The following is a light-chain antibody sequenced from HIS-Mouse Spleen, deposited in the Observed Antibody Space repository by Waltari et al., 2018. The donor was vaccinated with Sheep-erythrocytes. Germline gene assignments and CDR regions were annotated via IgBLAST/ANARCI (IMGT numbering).Light chain of an antibody. J-gene: IGLJ3*02. Sequence: QSALTQPPSASGSPGQSVTISCTGTSSDVGGYNYVSCYQQHPGKAPKLMIYEVSKRRSGVPDRFSGSKSGTTASLTVSGLQAEDEADYYCSSYAGSNNWVFGGGTKLTVL. CDR1: SSDVGGYNY. V-gene: IGLV2-8*01. CDR2: EVS. CDR3: SSYAGSNNWV.